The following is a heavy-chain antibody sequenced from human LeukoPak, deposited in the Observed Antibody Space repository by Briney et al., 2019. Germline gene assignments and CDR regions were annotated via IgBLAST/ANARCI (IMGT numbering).Heavy chain of an antibody. D-gene: IGHD3-3*01. J-gene: IGHJ6*03. Sequence: GGSLRLSCAASGFTFDDYTMHWVRQAPGKGLEWVSLITWDGGSTYYADSVKGRFTVSRDNSKNSLYLQMNSLRTEDTALYYCAKVSGRRGYSYMDVWGKGTRVTVSS. V-gene: IGHV3-43*01. CDR1: GFTFDDYT. CDR2: ITWDGGST. CDR3: AKVSGRRGYSYMDV.